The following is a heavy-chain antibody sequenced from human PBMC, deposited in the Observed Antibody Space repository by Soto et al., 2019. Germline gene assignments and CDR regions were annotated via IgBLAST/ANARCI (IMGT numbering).Heavy chain of an antibody. J-gene: IGHJ6*02. CDR1: GDSVSRNSAA. CDR2: TYYRSKWYN. CDR3: ARDRVAVATPYFYYYYGMDV. V-gene: IGHV6-1*01. Sequence: SQTLSLTCAISGDSVSRNSAAWNWIRQSPSRGLEWLGRTYYRSKWYNDYAVSVKSRITINPDTSKNQFSLQLNSVTPEDTAVYYCARDRVAVATPYFYYYYGMDVWGQGTTVTVSS. D-gene: IGHD6-19*01.